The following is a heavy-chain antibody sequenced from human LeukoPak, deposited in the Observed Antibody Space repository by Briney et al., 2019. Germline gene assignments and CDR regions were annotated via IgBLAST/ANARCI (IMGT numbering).Heavy chain of an antibody. Sequence: PGGSLRLSCAASGFTVSSNYMSWVRQAPGKGLEWVSVIYSGGSTYYADSVKGRFTISRDNSKNTLYLQMNSLRAADTAVYYCAREVGGYYYMDVWGKGTTVTVSS. J-gene: IGHJ6*03. CDR1: GFTVSSNY. CDR3: AREVGGYYYMDV. V-gene: IGHV3-53*01. CDR2: IYSGGST. D-gene: IGHD2-15*01.